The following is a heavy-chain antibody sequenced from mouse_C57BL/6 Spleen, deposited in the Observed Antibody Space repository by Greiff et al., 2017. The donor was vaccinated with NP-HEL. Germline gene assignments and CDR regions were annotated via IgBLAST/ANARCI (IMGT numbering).Heavy chain of an antibody. D-gene: IGHD1-1*02. CDR2: IDPENGDT. J-gene: IGHJ1*03. CDR1: GFNIKDDY. V-gene: IGHV14-4*01. Sequence: VQLQQSGAELVRPGASVKLSCTASGFNIKDDYMHWVKQRPEQGLEWIGWIDPENGDTEYASKFQGKATITADTSSNTAYLQLSSLTSEDTAVYYCTVMGYFDVWGTGTTVTVSS. CDR3: TVMGYFDV.